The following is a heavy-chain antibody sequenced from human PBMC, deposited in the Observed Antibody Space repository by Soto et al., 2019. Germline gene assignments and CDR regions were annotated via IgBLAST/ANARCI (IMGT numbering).Heavy chain of an antibody. J-gene: IGHJ6*02. CDR2: IYSGGST. CDR3: ARDQADGDYDYYYYGMDV. Sequence: PGGSLRLSCAASGFTVSSNYMSWVRQAPGKGLEWVSVIYSGGSTYYADSVKGRFTISRDNSKNTLYLQMNSLRAEDTAVYYCARDQADGDYDYYYYGMDVWGQGTTVSVSS. V-gene: IGHV3-66*01. CDR1: GFTVSSNY. D-gene: IGHD4-17*01.